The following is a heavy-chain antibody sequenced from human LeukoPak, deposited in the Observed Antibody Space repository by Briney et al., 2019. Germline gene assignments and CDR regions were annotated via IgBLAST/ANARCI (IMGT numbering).Heavy chain of an antibody. D-gene: IGHD3-16*01. Sequence: GGSLRLSCAASGFTFSTYSMNWVRQAPGKGLEWVASINHNGNVNYYVDSVKGRFTISRDNAKNSLYLQMSNLRAEDTAVYFCARGGGLDVWGQGATVTVSS. CDR2: INHNGNVN. CDR3: ARGGGLDV. V-gene: IGHV3-7*03. CDR1: GFTFSTYS. J-gene: IGHJ6*02.